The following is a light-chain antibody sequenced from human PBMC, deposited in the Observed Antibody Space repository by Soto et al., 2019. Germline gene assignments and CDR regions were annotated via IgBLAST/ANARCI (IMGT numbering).Light chain of an antibody. Sequence: EIVLTQSPGTLSLSPGERATLSCRASQSVSRSYLAWYQQKPGQAPRLLIYGASTRATGIPARFSGSGSGTEFTLTISSLQSEDFAVYYCQQYNNWPPLTFGGGTKV. V-gene: IGKV3-15*01. CDR3: QQYNNWPPLT. CDR1: QSVSRSY. CDR2: GAS. J-gene: IGKJ4*01.